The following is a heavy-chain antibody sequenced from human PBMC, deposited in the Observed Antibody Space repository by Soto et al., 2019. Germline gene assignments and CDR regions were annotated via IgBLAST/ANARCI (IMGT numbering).Heavy chain of an antibody. J-gene: IGHJ4*02. V-gene: IGHV3-48*02. CDR1: GFTFSVYS. Sequence: EVQLVESGGDLVQRGGSLRLSCVASGFTFSVYSMNWVRQAPGKGLEWFSYITSDTKTIKYADSVKGRVTISRDNAKISVYLQMNSLRDEDTAVYCCARSVEGHFDYWGQGTEVTVPS. CDR2: ITSDTKTI. D-gene: IGHD1-1*01. CDR3: ARSVEGHFDY.